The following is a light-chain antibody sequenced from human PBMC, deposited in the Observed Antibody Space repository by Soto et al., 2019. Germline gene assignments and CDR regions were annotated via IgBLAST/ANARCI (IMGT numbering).Light chain of an antibody. CDR3: EQYGTSPQT. J-gene: IGKJ1*01. V-gene: IGKV3-20*01. CDR1: QSVRSRY. Sequence: EIVLTQSPGTLSLSPGERATLSCRASQSVRSRYLAWYQQKPGQAPRLLIYGSSSRRPGIPDRVSGSGSGTEFTLTISRLEPEDFAVYYCEQYGTSPQTFGQGTKVEVK. CDR2: GSS.